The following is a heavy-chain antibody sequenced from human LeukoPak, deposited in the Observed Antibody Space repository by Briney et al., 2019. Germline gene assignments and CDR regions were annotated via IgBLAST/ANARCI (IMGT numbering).Heavy chain of an antibody. V-gene: IGHV1-2*02. CDR1: GYTFTGYY. D-gene: IGHD5-18*01. CDR2: INPNSGGT. J-gene: IGHJ6*03. CDR3: AKTPDTASYYYYYYMDV. Sequence: ASVKVSCKASGYTFTGYYMHWVRQALGQGLEWMGWINPNSGGTNYAQMFQGRVTMTRDTSISTAYMELSRLRSDDTAVYYCAKTPDTASYYYYYYMDVWGKGTTVTVSS.